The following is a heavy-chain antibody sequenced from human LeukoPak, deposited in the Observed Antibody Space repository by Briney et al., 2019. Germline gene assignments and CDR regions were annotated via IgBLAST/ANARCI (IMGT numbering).Heavy chain of an antibody. V-gene: IGHV1-46*01. CDR3: ARSMIRGATYYFDY. CDR2: INPTGGST. CDR1: GYTFPSYF. J-gene: IGHJ4*02. D-gene: IGHD3-10*01. Sequence: GASVKVSCKASGYTFPSYFMHWVRQAPGQGLEWMGIINPTGGSTTYAQKFQGRVAMTRDTSTSTVYMELSSLRSEDTAVHYCARSMIRGATYYFDYWGQGTLVTVSS.